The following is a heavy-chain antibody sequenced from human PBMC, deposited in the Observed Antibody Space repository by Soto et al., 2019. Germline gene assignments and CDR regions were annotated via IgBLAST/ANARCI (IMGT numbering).Heavy chain of an antibody. V-gene: IGHV1-69*13. J-gene: IGHJ3*02. D-gene: IGHD2-2*01. CDR3: FVVVTAAITIRDAFDI. Sequence: SVKVSCKASGGTFSSYAISWVRQAPGQGLEWMGGIIPIFGTANYAQKFQGRVTITADESTSTAYMELSSLRSEDTAVYYCFVVVTAAITIRDAFDIWGQGTMVTVSS. CDR2: IIPIFGTA. CDR1: GGTFSSYA.